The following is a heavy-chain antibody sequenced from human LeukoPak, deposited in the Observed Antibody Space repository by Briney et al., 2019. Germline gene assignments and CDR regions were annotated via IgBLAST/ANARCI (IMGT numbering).Heavy chain of an antibody. CDR3: ARDWSFDY. CDR1: GFTISDYW. J-gene: IGHJ4*02. V-gene: IGHV3-74*01. D-gene: IGHD2-8*02. Sequence: PGGSLRLSCAASGFTISDYWMHWVRQAPGKGLVWVPRSNSDGSSISYADSVKGRFTISRDIAKNTLYLQMNSLRDEDTGVYYCARDWSFDYWGQGTLVTVSS. CDR2: SNSDGSSI.